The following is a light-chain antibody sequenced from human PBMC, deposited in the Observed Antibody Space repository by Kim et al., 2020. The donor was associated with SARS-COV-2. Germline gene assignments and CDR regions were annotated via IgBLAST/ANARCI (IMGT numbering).Light chain of an antibody. J-gene: IGLJ2*01. CDR2: GKN. V-gene: IGLV3-19*01. CDR1: SLRSYY. Sequence: ALGRSVRITCQGDSLRSYYASWYQQKPGQAPVVVIYGKNNRPSGIPDRFSGSSSGNTASLTITGAQAEDAADYYCNSRDSSGNHVVFGGGTQLTVL. CDR3: NSRDSSGNHVV.